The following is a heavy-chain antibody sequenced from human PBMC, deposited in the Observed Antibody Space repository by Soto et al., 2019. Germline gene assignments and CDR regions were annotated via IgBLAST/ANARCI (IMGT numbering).Heavy chain of an antibody. V-gene: IGHV4-34*01. Sequence: SETLSLTCAVYGGSFSGYYWSWIRQPPGKGLEWIGEINHSGSTNYNPSLKSRVTISVDTSKNQFSLKLSSVTAADTAVYYCARVYYGSGSYPPSDYYYYMDVWGKGTTVTVSS. CDR3: ARVYYGSGSYPPSDYYYYMDV. CDR2: INHSGST. CDR1: GGSFSGYY. D-gene: IGHD3-10*01. J-gene: IGHJ6*03.